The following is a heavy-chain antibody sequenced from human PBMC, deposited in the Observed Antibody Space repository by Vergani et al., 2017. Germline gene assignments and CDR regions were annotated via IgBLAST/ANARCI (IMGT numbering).Heavy chain of an antibody. J-gene: IGHJ4*02. CDR1: GFTFSSYS. CDR3: ARVFYTGYDFWSGYSFEFDY. CDR2: ISSSSSYI. V-gene: IGHV3-21*01. D-gene: IGHD3-3*01. Sequence: EVQLVESGGGLVQPGGSLRLSCAASGFTFSSYSMNWVRQAPGKGLEWVSSISSSSSYIYYAASVKGRFTISRDNAKNSLYLQMNSLRAEDTAVYYCARVFYTGYDFWSGYSFEFDYWGQGTLVTVSS.